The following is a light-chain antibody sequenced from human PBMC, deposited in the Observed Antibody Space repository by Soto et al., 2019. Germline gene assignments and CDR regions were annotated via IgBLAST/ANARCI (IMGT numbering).Light chain of an antibody. V-gene: IGLV2-14*01. J-gene: IGLJ1*01. Sequence: QSALTQPASVSGSPGQSITISCTGTSXDIGSYKYVSWYQHHPGKAPKLIIYEVTSRPSGVSNRFSGSKSGNAASLTISGLQAEDEADYYCSSYTSSSTLYVFGTGTKVTVL. CDR2: EVT. CDR1: SXDIGSYKY. CDR3: SSYTSSSTLYV.